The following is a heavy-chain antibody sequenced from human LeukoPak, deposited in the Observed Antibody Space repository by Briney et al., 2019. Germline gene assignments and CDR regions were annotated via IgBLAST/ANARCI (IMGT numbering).Heavy chain of an antibody. CDR1: GDSVSSNSAA. J-gene: IGHJ4*02. CDR2: TYYRSKWYN. D-gene: IGHD1-26*01. Sequence: SQTLSPTCAISGDSVSSNSAAWNWIRQSPSRGLEWLGRTYYRSKWYNDYAVSVTSRMTINPDTTKNHFSLQLNSVTPEDTAVYYCARDRFSGGYWYRLDYRGQGTLVTVSS. CDR3: ARDRFSGGYWYRLDY. V-gene: IGHV6-1*01.